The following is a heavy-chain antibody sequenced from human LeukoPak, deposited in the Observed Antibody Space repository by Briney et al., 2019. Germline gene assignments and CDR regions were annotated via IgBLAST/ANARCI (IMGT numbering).Heavy chain of an antibody. CDR1: GYIFTGYY. J-gene: IGHJ6*02. V-gene: IGHV1-2*02. CDR2: INPNNGDT. CDR3: ARGIWGGNIVVVPAAISPLHYYYGMDV. Sequence: ASVKVSCKASGYIFTGYYLHWVRQAPGQGLEWMGWINPNNGDTNYAQKFQGRVTMTRNTSISTAYMELSSLRSEDTAVYYCARGIWGGNIVVVPAAISPLHYYYGMDVWGQGTTVTVSS. D-gene: IGHD2-2*02.